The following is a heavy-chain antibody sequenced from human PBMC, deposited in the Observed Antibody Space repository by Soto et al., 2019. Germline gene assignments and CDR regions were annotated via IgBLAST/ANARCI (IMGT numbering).Heavy chain of an antibody. J-gene: IGHJ3*02. CDR1: GGSINSYY. CDR3: ARLYGLDAFDI. CDR2: IYYSGST. Sequence: QVQLQESGPGLVKPSETLSLTCTVSGGSINSYYWSWIRQPPGKGLEWIGYIYYSGSTNYHPSLKSRVTISVDTSKNQFSLTLSSVTAADTAVYYCARLYGLDAFDIWGQGTMVTVSS. D-gene: IGHD3-16*02. V-gene: IGHV4-59*08.